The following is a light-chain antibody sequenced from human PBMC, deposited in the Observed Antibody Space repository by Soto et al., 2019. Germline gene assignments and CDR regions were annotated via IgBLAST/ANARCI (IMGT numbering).Light chain of an antibody. Sequence: DIVMTQSPDSLAVSLGERATINCKSSQSVLYSSNNKNYLAWYQQKPGQPPKLLIYWASTRESGVPDRFSGSGSGTDFTITIISLQAEDVAVYYCQQYYSTPPVTFGPGTKVDIK. CDR3: QQYYSTPPVT. J-gene: IGKJ3*01. CDR2: WAS. V-gene: IGKV4-1*01. CDR1: QSVLYSSNNKNY.